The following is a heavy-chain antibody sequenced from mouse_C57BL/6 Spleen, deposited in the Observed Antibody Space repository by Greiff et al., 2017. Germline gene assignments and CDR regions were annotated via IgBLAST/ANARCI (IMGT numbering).Heavy chain of an antibody. V-gene: IGHV5-17*01. Sequence: DVKLVESGGGLVKPGGSLKLSCAASGFTFRDYGMHWVRQAPEKGLEWVAYISSGSSTFYYADTVKGRFTISRDNAKNTLFLQMTSLRSEDTAMYYCARAGVVATRYFDYWGQGTTLTVSS. D-gene: IGHD1-1*01. J-gene: IGHJ2*01. CDR2: ISSGSSTF. CDR3: ARAGVVATRYFDY. CDR1: GFTFRDYG.